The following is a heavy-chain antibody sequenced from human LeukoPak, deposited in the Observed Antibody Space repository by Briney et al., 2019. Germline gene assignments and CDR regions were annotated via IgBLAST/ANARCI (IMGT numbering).Heavy chain of an antibody. D-gene: IGHD3-22*01. CDR3: ARDRNYYDSSGYYTDAFDI. CDR1: GGSISSGSYY. J-gene: IGHJ3*02. CDR2: IYTSGST. V-gene: IGHV4-61*02. Sequence: PSQTLSLTCTVSGGSISSGSYYWSWIRQPAGKGLEWIGRIYTSGSTNYNPSPKSRVTISVDTSKNQFSLKLSSVTAADTAVYYCARDRNYYDSSGYYTDAFDIWGQGTMVTVSS.